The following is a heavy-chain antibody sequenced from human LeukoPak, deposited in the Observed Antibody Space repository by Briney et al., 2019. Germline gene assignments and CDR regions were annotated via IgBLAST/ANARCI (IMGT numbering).Heavy chain of an antibody. Sequence: SETLSLTCTVSGGSISSGSYYWSWIRQPAGKGLEWIGRIYTSGSTNYNPSLKSRVTISVDTSKNQFSLKLSSVTAADTAVYYCAREDRYYDILTGYLEGYYFDYWSQGTLVTVSS. D-gene: IGHD3-9*01. CDR2: IYTSGST. CDR1: GGSISSGSYY. CDR3: AREDRYYDILTGYLEGYYFDY. J-gene: IGHJ4*02. V-gene: IGHV4-61*02.